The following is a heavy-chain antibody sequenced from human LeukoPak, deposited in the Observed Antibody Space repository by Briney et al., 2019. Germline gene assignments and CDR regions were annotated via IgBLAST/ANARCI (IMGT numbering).Heavy chain of an antibody. D-gene: IGHD3-22*01. CDR2: IYYSGST. CDR3: ARRRYDASGYYPSRGRYFDY. J-gene: IGHJ4*02. Sequence: KPSETLSLTCTVSGGSISSYYWSWIRQPPGKGLEWIGYIYYSGSTNYNPSVKSRVTISVDTSKNQFSLELTSVTAADTAVYYCARRRYDASGYYPSRGRYFDYWGQGTLVTVSS. V-gene: IGHV4-59*12. CDR1: GGSISSYY.